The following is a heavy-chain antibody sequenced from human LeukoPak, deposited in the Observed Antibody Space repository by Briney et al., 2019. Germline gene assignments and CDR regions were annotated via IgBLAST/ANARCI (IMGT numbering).Heavy chain of an antibody. D-gene: IGHD2/OR15-2a*01. V-gene: IGHV4-61*08. Sequence: KPSETLSLTCTASGGSVSSGVYSWNWIWQPPGKTLEWMGYIYYSGRTNYNPSFKSRVTISVDTSKNQFSLKLTSVTAADTAVYYCALRRLTSSQIIEDNWFDPWGQGTLVTVSS. CDR2: IYYSGRT. CDR3: ALRRLTSSQIIEDNWFDP. J-gene: IGHJ5*02. CDR1: GGSVSSGVYS.